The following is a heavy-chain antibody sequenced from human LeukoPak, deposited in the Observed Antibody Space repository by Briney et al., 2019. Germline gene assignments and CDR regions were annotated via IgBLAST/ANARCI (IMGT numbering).Heavy chain of an antibody. CDR1: GFTFSSYA. CDR2: ISGSGGST. V-gene: IGHV3-23*01. CDR3: AKDIGGGYSSGWYPYYFDY. Sequence: GGSLRVSCAASGFTFSSYAMSWVRQAPGNGLEWVSAISGSGGSTYYADSVKGRFTISRDNSKNTLYLQMNSLRAEDTAVYYCAKDIGGGYSSGWYPYYFDYWGQGTLVTVSS. J-gene: IGHJ4*02. D-gene: IGHD6-19*01.